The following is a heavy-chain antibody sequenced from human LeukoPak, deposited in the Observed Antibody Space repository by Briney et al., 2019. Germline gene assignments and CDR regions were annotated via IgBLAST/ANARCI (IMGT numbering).Heavy chain of an antibody. J-gene: IGHJ4*02. V-gene: IGHV3-30*02. Sequence: GGSLRLSCAASGFTFSSYGMHWVRQAPGKGLEWVAFIRYDGSNKYYADSVKGRFTISRDNSKNTLYLQMNSLRAKDTAVYYCARDKGELRQTTNDFDYWGQGTLVTVSS. D-gene: IGHD1-26*01. CDR2: IRYDGSNK. CDR1: GFTFSSYG. CDR3: ARDKGELRQTTNDFDY.